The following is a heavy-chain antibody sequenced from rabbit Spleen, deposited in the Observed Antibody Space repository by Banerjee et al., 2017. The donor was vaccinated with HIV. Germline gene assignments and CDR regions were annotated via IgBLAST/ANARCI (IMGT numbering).Heavy chain of an antibody. CDR3: ARDLVAVIGWNFNL. Sequence: QEQLKETGGGLVQPGGSLTLTCTASGFSFSSSDWIYWVRQAPGKGLEWIGYIDPVFGSTYYASWAKGRFIMSRTSSTTVTLQMTSLTAADTATYFCARDLVAVIGWNFNLWGPGTLVTVS. D-gene: IGHD1-1*01. CDR1: GFSFSSSDW. V-gene: IGHV1S45*01. J-gene: IGHJ4*01. CDR2: IDPVFGST.